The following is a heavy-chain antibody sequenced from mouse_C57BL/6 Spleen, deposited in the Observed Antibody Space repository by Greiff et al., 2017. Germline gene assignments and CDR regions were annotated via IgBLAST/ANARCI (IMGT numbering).Heavy chain of an antibody. J-gene: IGHJ4*01. V-gene: IGHV5-16*01. CDR1: GFTFSDYY. CDR3: ARDTYYYGSSYGRAMDY. CDR2: INYDGSST. Sequence: EVKLMESEGGLVQPGSSMKLSCTASGFTFSDYYMAWVRQVPEKGLEWVANINYDGSSTYYLDSLKSRFIISRDNAKNILYLQMSSLKSEDTATYYCARDTYYYGSSYGRAMDYWGQGTSVTVSS. D-gene: IGHD1-1*01.